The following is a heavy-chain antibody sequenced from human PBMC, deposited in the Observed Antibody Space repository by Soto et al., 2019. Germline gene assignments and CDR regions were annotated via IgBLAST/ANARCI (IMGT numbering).Heavy chain of an antibody. CDR2: IIPIFGTG. Sequence: QVQLGQSGAEVKKPGSSVKVACKASGGIFSNYVLNWVRQAPGQGLEWMGGIIPIFGTGNYGKKFQGRVTITADESTTTASMELRGLRSEATAVYYFARRYYNSSGYFDYLGQGTLVTVSS. J-gene: IGHJ4*02. D-gene: IGHD3-22*01. CDR1: GGIFSNYV. V-gene: IGHV1-69*01. CDR3: ARRYYNSSGYFDY.